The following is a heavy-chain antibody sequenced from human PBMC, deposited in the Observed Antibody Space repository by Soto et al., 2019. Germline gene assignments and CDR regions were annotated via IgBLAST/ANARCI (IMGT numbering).Heavy chain of an antibody. J-gene: IGHJ1*01. CDR1: GSTFTSYD. Sequence: QVQLVQSGAEVKKPGASVKVSCKASGSTFTSYDINWVRQATGQGLEWMGWMNPNSGNTGYAQKFQGRVTMTRNTSLSTAYMELSSLRSEDTAVYYCARAAYDSSGYSAEYFQHWGQGTLVTVSS. D-gene: IGHD3-22*01. CDR3: ARAAYDSSGYSAEYFQH. V-gene: IGHV1-8*01. CDR2: MNPNSGNT.